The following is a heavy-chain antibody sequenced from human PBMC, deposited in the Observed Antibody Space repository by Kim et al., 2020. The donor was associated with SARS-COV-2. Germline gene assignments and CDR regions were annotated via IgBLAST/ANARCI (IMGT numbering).Heavy chain of an antibody. CDR1: GYTFTGYY. J-gene: IGHJ4*02. Sequence: ASVKVSCQASGYTFTGYYMHWVRQAPGQGLEWMGRINPNSGGTNYAQKFQGRVTMTRDTSISTAYMELSRLRSDDTAVYYCARDASAVPVREQLVLEDDYWGQGTLVTVSS. CDR3: ARDASAVPVREQLVLEDDY. D-gene: IGHD6-6*01. V-gene: IGHV1-2*06. CDR2: INPNSGGT.